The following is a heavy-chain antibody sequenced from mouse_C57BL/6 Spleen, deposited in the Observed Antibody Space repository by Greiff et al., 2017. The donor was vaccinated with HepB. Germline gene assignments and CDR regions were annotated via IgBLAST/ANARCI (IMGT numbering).Heavy chain of an antibody. D-gene: IGHD1-1*01. CDR1: GYTFTSYW. Sequence: VQLQQPGAELVKPGASVKMSCKASGYTFTSYWITWVKQRPGQGLEWIGDIYPGSGSTNYNEKFKSKATLTVDTSSSTAYMQLSSLTSEDSAVYYCAIYYDVKLWYFDVWGTGTTVTVSS. J-gene: IGHJ1*03. CDR2: IYPGSGST. V-gene: IGHV1-55*01. CDR3: AIYYDVKLWYFDV.